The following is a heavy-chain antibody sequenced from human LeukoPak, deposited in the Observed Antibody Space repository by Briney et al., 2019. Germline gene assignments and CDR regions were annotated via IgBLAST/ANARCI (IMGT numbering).Heavy chain of an antibody. CDR1: GGTFTSYG. CDR2: ISAYNGNT. D-gene: IGHD3-9*01. V-gene: IGHV1-18*01. J-gene: IGHJ5*02. CDR3: ATDRSLSSDLLIGLDP. Sequence: SVKVSCKASGGTFTSYGISWVRQAPGQGLEWMGWISAYNGNTNYAQKLQGRVTMTTDTSTSTAYMELRSLRSDDTAVYYCATDRSLSSDLLIGLDPWGQGTLVTVSS.